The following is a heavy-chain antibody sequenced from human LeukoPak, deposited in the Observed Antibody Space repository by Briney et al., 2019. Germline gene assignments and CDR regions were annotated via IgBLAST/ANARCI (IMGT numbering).Heavy chain of an antibody. CDR3: AKDRVDGSGSQFDS. Sequence: GGSLRLSCAASGFTLSNHAMIWVRQAPGRGLEWVSSISGSGAMTYYADSVKGRFTTSRDNAMDTLYLQMNSLRADDTAVYYCAKDRVDGSGSQFDSWGQGSLVIVSS. D-gene: IGHD3-10*01. CDR1: GFTLSNHA. V-gene: IGHV3-23*01. CDR2: ISGSGAMT. J-gene: IGHJ4*02.